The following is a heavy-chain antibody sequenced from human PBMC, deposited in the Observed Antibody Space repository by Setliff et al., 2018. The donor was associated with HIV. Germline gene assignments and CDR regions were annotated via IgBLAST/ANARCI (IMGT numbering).Heavy chain of an antibody. Sequence: SETLSLTCAVSGGSFSPFSCTWVRQPPGKGLEWIGEINDGGTRNYNPSLKDRVTLSIDTSKNYFSLRLTSVTAADTAVYFCARGRRLMAPDYFDTWGQGTLGTVSS. J-gene: IGHJ4*02. CDR1: GGSFSPFS. CDR2: INDGGTR. D-gene: IGHD5-12*01. CDR3: ARGRRLMAPDYFDT. V-gene: IGHV4-34*01.